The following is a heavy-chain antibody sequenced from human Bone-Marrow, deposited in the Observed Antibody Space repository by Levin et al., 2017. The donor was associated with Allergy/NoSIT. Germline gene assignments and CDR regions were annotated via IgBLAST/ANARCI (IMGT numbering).Heavy chain of an antibody. D-gene: IGHD3-10*01. V-gene: IGHV4-39*01. CDR2: MYYSGTT. J-gene: IGHJ6*03. CDR1: GGSISSRTYY. Sequence: SETLSLTCTVSGGSISSRTYYWGWIRQPPGKGLEWIVSMYYSGTTYYNPSLKSRVTESVDTSKNQFSLNLRSVTAADTAVYYCARHHYYGVGRPPGYMDVWGKGTTVTVSS. CDR3: ARHHYYGVGRPPGYMDV.